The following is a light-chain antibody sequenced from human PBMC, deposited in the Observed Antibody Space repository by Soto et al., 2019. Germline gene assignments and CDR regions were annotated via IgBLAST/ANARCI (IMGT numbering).Light chain of an antibody. V-gene: IGKV1-5*03. Sequence: DIQMTQYPSTLSGSVGDRVTITCRASQTIGSWLAWYQQKPGKAPKLLIYKASTLKSGVPSRFSGSGSGTEFTLTISSLQPDDFATYYCQHYNSYSEAFGQGTKVDI. CDR1: QTIGSW. J-gene: IGKJ1*01. CDR2: KAS. CDR3: QHYNSYSEA.